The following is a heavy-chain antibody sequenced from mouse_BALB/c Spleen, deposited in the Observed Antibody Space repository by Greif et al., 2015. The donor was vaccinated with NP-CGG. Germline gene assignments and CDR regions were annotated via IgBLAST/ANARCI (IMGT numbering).Heavy chain of an antibody. CDR3: ARDYDSLFAY. CDR2: ISSGGST. J-gene: IGHJ3*01. CDR1: GFTLSSYA. Sequence: EVKLVESGGGLVKPGGSLKLSCAASGFTLSSYAMSWVRQTPEKRLEWVASISSGGSTYYPDSVKGRFTISRDNARNILYLQMSSLRSEDTAMYYCARDYDSLFAYWGQGTLVTVSA. D-gene: IGHD2-4*01. V-gene: IGHV5-6-5*01.